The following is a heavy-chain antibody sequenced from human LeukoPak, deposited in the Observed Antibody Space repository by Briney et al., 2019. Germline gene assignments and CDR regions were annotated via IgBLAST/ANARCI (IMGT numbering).Heavy chain of an antibody. CDR2: IYYSGST. V-gene: IGHV4-39*01. CDR3: AKPSSGWSGFSFDY. D-gene: IGHD6-19*01. Sequence: SETLSLTCTVSGDSISSSSYYWGWIRQPPGKGLEWIGSIYYSGSTYYNPSLKSRVTISVDTSKNQFSLKLSSVTAADTAVYYCAKPSSGWSGFSFDYWGQGTLVTVSS. CDR1: GDSISSSSYY. J-gene: IGHJ4*02.